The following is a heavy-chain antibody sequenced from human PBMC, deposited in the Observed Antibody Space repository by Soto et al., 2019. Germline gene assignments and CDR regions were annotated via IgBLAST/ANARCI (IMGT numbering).Heavy chain of an antibody. J-gene: IGHJ5*02. Sequence: SQTLSLTCVISGDSVSSNSAAWNWIRQSPSRGLEWLGRTYYRSKWYNDYAVSVKSRITINPDTSKNQFSLQLNSVTPEDTAVYYCARVPIAVAGPIGFDPWGQGTLVTVSS. CDR2: TYYRSKWYN. CDR3: ARVPIAVAGPIGFDP. CDR1: GDSVSSNSAA. V-gene: IGHV6-1*01. D-gene: IGHD6-19*01.